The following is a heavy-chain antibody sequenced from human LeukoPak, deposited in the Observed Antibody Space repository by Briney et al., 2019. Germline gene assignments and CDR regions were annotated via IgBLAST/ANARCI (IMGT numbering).Heavy chain of an antibody. CDR2: ISYDGSNK. V-gene: IGHV3-30*18. CDR1: GFTFSSYG. D-gene: IGHD3-9*01. J-gene: IGHJ3*02. Sequence: PGRSLRLSCAASGFTFSSYGILWVRQAPGKGLEWVAVISYDGSNKYYADSVKGRFTISRDNSKNTLYLQMNSLRAEDTAVYYCAKVPPILTGDAFDIWGQGTMVTVSS. CDR3: AKVPPILTGDAFDI.